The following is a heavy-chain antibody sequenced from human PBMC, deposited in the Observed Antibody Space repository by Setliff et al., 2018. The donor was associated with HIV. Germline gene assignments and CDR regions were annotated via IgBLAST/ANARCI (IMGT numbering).Heavy chain of an antibody. Sequence: KASETLSLTCTVSGGSSSSSSFYWGWIRQPPGKGLEWIGRIYTSGSTNYNPSLKSRVTISVDTSKNQFFLKLSSVNAADTAVYYCARHCSGGTCYGPDAENFLHWGQGTLVTVSS. CDR3: ARHCSGGTCYGPDAENFLH. CDR2: IYTSGST. D-gene: IGHD2-15*01. V-gene: IGHV4-39*01. CDR1: GGSSSSSSFY. J-gene: IGHJ1*01.